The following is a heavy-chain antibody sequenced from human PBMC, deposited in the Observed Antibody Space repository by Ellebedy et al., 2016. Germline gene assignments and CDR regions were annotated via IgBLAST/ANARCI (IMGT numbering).Heavy chain of an antibody. Sequence: SETLSLTCSVSGGSISSSNYYWGWIRQPPGKGLEWIGSVYYSGRTYSNPSLKSRVTISVDTSKNQFSLRLTSVTAADTAVYYCARGAAYSSGWYSNWGQGTLVTVSS. CDR3: ARGAAYSSGWYSN. J-gene: IGHJ4*02. CDR2: VYYSGRT. V-gene: IGHV4-39*07. D-gene: IGHD6-19*01. CDR1: GGSISSSNYY.